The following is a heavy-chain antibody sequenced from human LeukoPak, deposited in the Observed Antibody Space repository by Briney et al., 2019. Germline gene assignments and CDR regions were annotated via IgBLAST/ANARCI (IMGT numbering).Heavy chain of an antibody. J-gene: IGHJ4*02. V-gene: IGHV3-7*01. CDR2: IKQDGSEK. D-gene: IGHD6-19*01. CDR1: GFTFSSYW. Sequence: GGSLRLSCAASGFTFSSYWMSWGRHAPGKGVEWGANIKQDGSEKYYVDSVKGRFTISRDNAKNSLYLQMNSLRAEDTAVYYCARVLQWLVPSLDYWGQGTLVTVSS. CDR3: ARVLQWLVPSLDY.